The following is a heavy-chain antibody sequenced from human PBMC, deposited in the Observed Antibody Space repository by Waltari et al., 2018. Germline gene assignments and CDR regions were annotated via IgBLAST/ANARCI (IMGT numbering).Heavy chain of an antibody. D-gene: IGHD2-2*01. CDR1: DQSIKSGFY. CDR3: ARDHSTSWSHDAYDV. Sequence: QVKLQESGPGLVRPSETLSLTCLVSDQSIKSGFYWGWLRLPPGKGLEWIGSVYHSGATDYSPSLSSRVTISVDTSKNQVCLRLASVTAADTGMYYCARDHSTSWSHDAYDVWGPGTMVTVAS. V-gene: IGHV4-38-2*02. CDR2: VYHSGAT. J-gene: IGHJ3*01.